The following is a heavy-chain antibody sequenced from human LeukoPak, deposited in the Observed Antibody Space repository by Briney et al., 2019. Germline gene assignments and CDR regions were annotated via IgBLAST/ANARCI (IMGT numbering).Heavy chain of an antibody. CDR2: ISYDGNIK. Sequence: GGSLRLSCAASGFTFSSHAVHWVRQAPGKGLEWVAFISYDGNIKYYADSVKGRFTISRDNSKNTLFLQMDSLRAEDTAVYYSARDRCSGGSCYIKGGTFDIWGQGTMVTVSS. D-gene: IGHD2-15*01. CDR3: ARDRCSGGSCYIKGGTFDI. CDR1: GFTFSSHA. J-gene: IGHJ3*02. V-gene: IGHV3-30-3*01.